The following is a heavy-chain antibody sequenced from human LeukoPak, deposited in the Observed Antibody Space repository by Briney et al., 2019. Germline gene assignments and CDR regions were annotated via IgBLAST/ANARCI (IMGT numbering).Heavy chain of an antibody. J-gene: IGHJ4*02. V-gene: IGHV1-8*01. CDR1: GYTFTSND. CDR2: MNPNSGNT. Sequence: ASVKVSCKASGYTFTSNDINWVRQATGQGLEWMGWMNPNSGNTGYAQKFQGRVTITRDTSISTAYMELSSLRSEDTAVYYCAREKVLIKGVIEPFDYWGQGTLVTVSS. CDR3: AREKVLIKGVIEPFDY. D-gene: IGHD3-16*02.